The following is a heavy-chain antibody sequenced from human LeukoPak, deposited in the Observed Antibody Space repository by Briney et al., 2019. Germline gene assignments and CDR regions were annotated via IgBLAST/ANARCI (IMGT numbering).Heavy chain of an antibody. CDR3: ARVSYDYVWGSYLPFDY. CDR1: GGSISSGDYY. CDR2: IYYSGST. V-gene: IGHV4-30-4*08. J-gene: IGHJ4*02. D-gene: IGHD3-16*02. Sequence: SEXLSLTCTVSGGSISSGDYYWRWVRQPPGKGGEWIGYIYYSGSTYYNPSLKSRVTMSVDTSKNQFSLKLSSVTAADTAVYCCARVSYDYVWGSYLPFDYWGQGTLVTVSS.